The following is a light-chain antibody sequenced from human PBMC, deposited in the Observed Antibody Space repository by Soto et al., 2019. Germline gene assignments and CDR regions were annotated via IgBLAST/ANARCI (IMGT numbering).Light chain of an antibody. Sequence: DIQMTQSPSSLSAYVGDRVTITCQASQSISTYLNWYQQKPGKAPKLLIYDASSLQSGVPARFSGSGSGTDFTLTISTLQPEDFATYYCQQSFRIPLTFGQGTKVEIK. CDR3: QQSFRIPLT. CDR1: QSISTY. J-gene: IGKJ1*01. CDR2: DAS. V-gene: IGKV1-39*01.